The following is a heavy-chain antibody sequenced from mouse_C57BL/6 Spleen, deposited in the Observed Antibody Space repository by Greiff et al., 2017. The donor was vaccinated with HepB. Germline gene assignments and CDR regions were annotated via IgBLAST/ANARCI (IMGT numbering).Heavy chain of an antibody. CDR1: GFNIKDDY. CDR3: TAGAKVVDGDC. D-gene: IGHD1-1*01. V-gene: IGHV14-4*01. J-gene: IGHJ2*01. Sequence: VQLKESGAELVRPGASVKLSCTASGFNIKDDYMHWVKQRPEQGLEWIGGIDPENGDTEYASKFQGKATITADTSSNTAYLQLSSLTSEDTAVYYCTAGAKVVDGDCWGKGTTLTVSS. CDR2: IDPENGDT.